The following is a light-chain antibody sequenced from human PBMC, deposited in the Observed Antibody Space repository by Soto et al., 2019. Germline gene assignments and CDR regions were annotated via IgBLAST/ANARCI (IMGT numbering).Light chain of an antibody. CDR3: SSYSSSSTFYV. Sequence: QSVLTQPASVSGSPGQSITISCTGTSSDIGGFYYVSWYQHHPGKDPKLMIYQVSNRPSGVSNRFSDSKSGNTASLTISGLQAEDEADYFCSSYSSSSTFYVFGAGTKVTVL. J-gene: IGLJ1*01. V-gene: IGLV2-14*01. CDR1: SSDIGGFYY. CDR2: QVS.